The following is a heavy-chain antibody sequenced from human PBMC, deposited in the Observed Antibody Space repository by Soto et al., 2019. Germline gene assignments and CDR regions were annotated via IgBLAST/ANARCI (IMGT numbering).Heavy chain of an antibody. CDR2: IYHSGNT. J-gene: IGHJ4*02. CDR1: GGSFSSYY. V-gene: IGHV4-34*09. Sequence: SETLSLTCAVYGGSFSSYYWSWIRQPPGKGLEWIGYIYHSGNTYYNPSLKSRVTISVDRSKNQFSLKLSSVTAADTAVYFCARGKDSSGYYYFDYWGQGTLVTVSS. D-gene: IGHD3-22*01. CDR3: ARGKDSSGYYYFDY.